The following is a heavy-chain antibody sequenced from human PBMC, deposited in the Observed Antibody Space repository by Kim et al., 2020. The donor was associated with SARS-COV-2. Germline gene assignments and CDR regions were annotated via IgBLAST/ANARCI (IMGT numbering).Heavy chain of an antibody. D-gene: IGHD3-10*01. CDR2: INSDGSSR. J-gene: IGHJ4*02. Sequence: GGSLRLSCAASGFTLSDYWMHWVRQAPGKGLVWVSRINSDGSSRSYADSVKGRFTISRDNGKKTLYLQMNSLRAEDTAVYYCAREIGAGSYYDYWGQGTPVTVSS. V-gene: IGHV3-74*01. CDR1: GFTLSDYW. CDR3: AREIGAGSYYDY.